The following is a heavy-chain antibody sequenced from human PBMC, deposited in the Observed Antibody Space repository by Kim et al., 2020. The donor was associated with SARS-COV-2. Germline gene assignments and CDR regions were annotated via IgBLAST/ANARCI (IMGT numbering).Heavy chain of an antibody. CDR3: ARDRRGNNYGFDY. CDR1: GYTFTNYA. Sequence: ASVKVSCKASGYTFTNYAMHWVRQAPGQRLEWMGWINAGNGNTKCSQKFQGRVTIASDTSASTAYMELGGLRSEDTATYFCARDRRGNNYGFDYWGQGTPVTVSS. V-gene: IGHV1-3*01. CDR2: INAGNGNT. D-gene: IGHD5-18*01. J-gene: IGHJ4*02.